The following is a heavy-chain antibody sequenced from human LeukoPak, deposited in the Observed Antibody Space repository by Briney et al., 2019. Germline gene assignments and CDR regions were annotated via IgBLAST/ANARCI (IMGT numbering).Heavy chain of an antibody. CDR1: GINLSNYG. CDR3: AKRGVVIRVILVGFHKEAYYFDS. V-gene: IGHV3-23*01. Sequence: GGSLRLSCAVSGINLSNYGISWVRQAPGEGLEWVAGISDSGGRTNYADSVKGRFTSSRDSPKNTLYLQRNSLRAEDTAVYFCAKRGVVIRVILVGFHKEAYYFDSWGQGALVTVSS. D-gene: IGHD3-22*01. CDR2: ISDSGGRT. J-gene: IGHJ4*02.